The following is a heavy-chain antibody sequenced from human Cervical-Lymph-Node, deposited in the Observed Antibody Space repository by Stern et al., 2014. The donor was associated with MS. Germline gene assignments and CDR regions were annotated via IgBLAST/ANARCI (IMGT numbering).Heavy chain of an antibody. CDR2: ACFRSNWNR. V-gene: IGHV6-1*01. J-gene: IGHJ5*02. Sequence: QVQLQQSGPGLVRPSQSLSLTCAIARDSVSSTSAAWNWIRQSPSGGLEWLGRACFRSNWNREYASSVRGRISINPDPSKNQFSLRLNSVTPEDTAVYYCARQGPGLNNWFDPWGQGTLVTVSS. CDR3: ARQGPGLNNWFDP. CDR1: RDSVSSTSAA.